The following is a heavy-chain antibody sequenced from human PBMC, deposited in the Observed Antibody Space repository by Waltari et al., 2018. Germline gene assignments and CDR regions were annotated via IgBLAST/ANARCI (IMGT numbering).Heavy chain of an antibody. CDR1: GFTFSSYS. D-gene: IGHD3-22*01. J-gene: IGHJ3*02. Sequence: EVQLVDSGGGLVQPGGSLRLSCAASGFTFSSYSMNWVRQAPGKGVVWGSNISSSSSTIYYVDSGKGRFTISRDNADNSLYLQMNSLRAEDTAVYYCARGRNNGRSGYDIWGQGTMVTVSS. CDR3: ARGRNNGRSGYDI. V-gene: IGHV3-48*01. CDR2: ISSSSSTI.